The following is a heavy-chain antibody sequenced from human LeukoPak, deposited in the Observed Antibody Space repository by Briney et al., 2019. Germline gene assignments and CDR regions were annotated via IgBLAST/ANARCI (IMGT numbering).Heavy chain of an antibody. V-gene: IGHV1-2*02. CDR3: ARGRTYGDYLDY. J-gene: IGHJ4*02. CDR1: GYTFTGYY. CDR2: INPNSGGT. Sequence: ASVKVSCKASGYTFTGYYMHWVRQAPGHGLEWMGWINPNSGGTNYAQKFQGRVTMTRDTSISTAYMELSRLRSDDTAVYYCARGRTYGDYLDYWGQGTLVTVSS. D-gene: IGHD4-17*01.